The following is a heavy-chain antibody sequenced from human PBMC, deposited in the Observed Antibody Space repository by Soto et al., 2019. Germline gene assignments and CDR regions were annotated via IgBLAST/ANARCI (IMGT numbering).Heavy chain of an antibody. Sequence: PGGSLRLSCAAAGVTFSSYAMHWVRRAPGKGLEWVAVISHDGSNKYYADSVKGRFTISRDNSKNTLYLQMNSLRAEDTAVYYCASPRTNSGYDLDYYYGMDVWGQGTTVTVSS. CDR1: GVTFSSYA. D-gene: IGHD5-12*01. CDR3: ASPRTNSGYDLDYYYGMDV. CDR2: ISHDGSNK. V-gene: IGHV3-30-3*01. J-gene: IGHJ6*02.